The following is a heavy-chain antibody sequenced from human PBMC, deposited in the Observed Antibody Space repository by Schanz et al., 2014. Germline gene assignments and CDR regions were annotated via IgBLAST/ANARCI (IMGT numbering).Heavy chain of an antibody. CDR2: IIPILGIA. CDR3: ASSGAGYSSSWDFDY. CDR1: GGTFNSYT. Sequence: QVQLVQSGAEVKKPGSSMKVSCKASGGTFNSYTINWVRQAPGQGLEWMGRIIPILGIANYAQKFQGRVTITADKSTFTAYMDVSSLRSEDTAVYYCASSGAGYSSSWDFDYCGQGTLVTVSS. D-gene: IGHD6-13*01. J-gene: IGHJ4*02. V-gene: IGHV1-69*02.